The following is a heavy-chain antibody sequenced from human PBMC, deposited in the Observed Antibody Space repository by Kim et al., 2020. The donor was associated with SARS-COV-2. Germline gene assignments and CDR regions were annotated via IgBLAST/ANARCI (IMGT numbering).Heavy chain of an antibody. CDR1: GFTLNTYW. Sequence: GVSLRLSCAASGFTLNTYWMSWVRQAPGKGLEWVANIKHDGGEENYVESVRGRFIISRDNTKNSVFLQMNSLRAEDTAVYYCVRGGYTHGYYQLWGQGTLVTVSP. CDR3: VRGGYTHGYYQL. D-gene: IGHD5-18*01. V-gene: IGHV3-7*01. J-gene: IGHJ4*02. CDR2: IKHDGGEE.